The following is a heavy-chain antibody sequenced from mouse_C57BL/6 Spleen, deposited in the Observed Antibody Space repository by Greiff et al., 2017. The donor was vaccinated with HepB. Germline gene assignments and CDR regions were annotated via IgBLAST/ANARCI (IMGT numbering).Heavy chain of an antibody. J-gene: IGHJ4*01. CDR2: INPNNGGT. CDR1: GYTFTDYY. Sequence: EVQLQQSGPELVKPGASVKISCKASGYTFTDYYMNWVKQSHGKSLEWIGDINPNNGGTSYNQKFKGKATLTVDKSSSTAYMELRSLTSEDSAVYYCARTDDGYYSYYAMDHWGQGTSVTVSS. CDR3: ARTDDGYYSYYAMDH. V-gene: IGHV1-26*01. D-gene: IGHD2-3*01.